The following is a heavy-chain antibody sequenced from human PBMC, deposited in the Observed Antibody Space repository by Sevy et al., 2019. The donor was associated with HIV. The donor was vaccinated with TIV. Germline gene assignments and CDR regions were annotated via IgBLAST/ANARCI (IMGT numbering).Heavy chain of an antibody. D-gene: IGHD3-16*01. CDR3: ASLGAGGSNYYYYMDV. J-gene: IGHJ6*03. CDR2: IYYSGST. V-gene: IGHV4-59*01. CDR1: GDSISSTY. Sequence: SETLSLTCTVSGDSISSTYWTWIRQPPGKGLEWIGYIYYSGSTNYNPSLKSRVTISVDTSGNQFSLRLSSVTVADTAVYYCASLGAGGSNYYYYMDVWGKGTTVTVSS.